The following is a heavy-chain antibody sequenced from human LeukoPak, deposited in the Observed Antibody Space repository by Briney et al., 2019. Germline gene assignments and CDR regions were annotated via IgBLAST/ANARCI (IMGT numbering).Heavy chain of an antibody. CDR3: ARDRSPVTTSLFDY. CDR1: GFTVSSNY. J-gene: IGHJ4*02. D-gene: IGHD4-11*01. Sequence: GGSLRLSCAASGFTVSSNYMSWVRQAPGKGLEWVSVIYICGSTYYADSVKGRFTISRDNAKNSLYLQMNSLRAEDTAVYYCARDRSPVTTSLFDYWGQGTLVTVSS. V-gene: IGHV3-66*01. CDR2: IYICGST.